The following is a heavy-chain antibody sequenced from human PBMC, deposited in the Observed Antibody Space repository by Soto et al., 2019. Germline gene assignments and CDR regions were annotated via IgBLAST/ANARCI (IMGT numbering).Heavy chain of an antibody. D-gene: IGHD3-9*01. Sequence: QITLKESGPTLVRPTQTLTLTCAFSGFSLSTSGVGVGWIRQPPGKALEWLAVIYWDDSKHYRPSLSSRLTITKDTPKNQVVLTMTNMDPMNTGTYYCAHKGPEDWPLDYWGQGTLVTVSS. J-gene: IGHJ4*02. CDR1: GFSLSTSGVG. CDR3: AHKGPEDWPLDY. V-gene: IGHV2-5*02. CDR2: IYWDDSK.